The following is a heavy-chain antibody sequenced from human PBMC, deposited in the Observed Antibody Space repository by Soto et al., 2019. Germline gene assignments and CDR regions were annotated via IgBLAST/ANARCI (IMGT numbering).Heavy chain of an antibody. CDR3: ARGDLDTDAFDI. D-gene: IGHD3-16*01. V-gene: IGHV4-59*01. Sequence: QVQLQESGPGLVKPSETLSLTCTVSGGSINSYYYSWFRQPPGKGLEWIGYIYYSGSTNYNPSLRSRVTISVDTSKNQFSLKLSSVTAADTAVYYCARGDLDTDAFDIWGQGTVGTVSS. CDR2: IYYSGST. J-gene: IGHJ3*02. CDR1: GGSINSYY.